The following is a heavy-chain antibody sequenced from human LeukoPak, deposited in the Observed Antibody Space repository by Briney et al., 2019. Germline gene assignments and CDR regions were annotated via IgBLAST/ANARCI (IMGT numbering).Heavy chain of an antibody. J-gene: IGHJ4*02. D-gene: IGHD3-10*01. CDR1: GFTFSSYW. Sequence: GGSLSLSCAASGFTFSSYWMSWVRQAPGKGLEWASVIYSGGSTYYADSVKGRFTISRDNSKSTLYIQMNSLRAEDTAVYYCARAKPKNMVRGLIMRRESRYYFDYWGQGTLVTVSS. CDR2: IYSGGST. CDR3: ARAKPKNMVRGLIMRRESRYYFDY. V-gene: IGHV3-53*01.